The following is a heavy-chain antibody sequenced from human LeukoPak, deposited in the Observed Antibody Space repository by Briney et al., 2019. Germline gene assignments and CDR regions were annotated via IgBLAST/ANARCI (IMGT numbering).Heavy chain of an antibody. CDR2: IFSNDEK. Sequence: SGPVLVKPTETLTLTCTVSGFSLSNPRMGVSWIRQPPGKALEWLAHIFSNDEKSYITSLKSRLTISTDTSKSQVVLTMTNTDPVDTATYYCARIPDYYDSSGYYQFDYWGQGALVTVSS. V-gene: IGHV2-26*01. CDR3: ARIPDYYDSSGYYQFDY. CDR1: GFSLSNPRMG. J-gene: IGHJ4*02. D-gene: IGHD3-22*01.